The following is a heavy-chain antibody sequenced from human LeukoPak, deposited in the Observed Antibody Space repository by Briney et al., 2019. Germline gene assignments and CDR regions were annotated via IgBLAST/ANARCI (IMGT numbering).Heavy chain of an antibody. V-gene: IGHV3-23*01. CDR1: GFTFSSYD. CDR3: AKDIGTTIWFDP. D-gene: IGHD5-12*01. Sequence: GGSQSLSCAACGFTFSSYDMSWLRQARGKGLEWVAAISGSGGSTYYAGSVKDRFTISRDNHKNTLYLQMNSLRADDTAVYYCAKDIGTTIWFDPWGQGTLVTVSS. J-gene: IGHJ5*02. CDR2: ISGSGGST.